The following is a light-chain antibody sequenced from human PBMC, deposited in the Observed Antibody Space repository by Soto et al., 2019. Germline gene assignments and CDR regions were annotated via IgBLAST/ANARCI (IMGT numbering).Light chain of an antibody. CDR2: GAS. CDR1: QSVSNNY. Sequence: EIVFTQSPGTLSLSPGERATLSCRASQSVSNNYLAWYQQKPGQAPRLLIYGASTRATGISDRFSGSGSGTDFTLTISRLEPEDFAVYYCQQYGGSPRTFGQGTKVDI. J-gene: IGKJ1*01. CDR3: QQYGGSPRT. V-gene: IGKV3-20*01.